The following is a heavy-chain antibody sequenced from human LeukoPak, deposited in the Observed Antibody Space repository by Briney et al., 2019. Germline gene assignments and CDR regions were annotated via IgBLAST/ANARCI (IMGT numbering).Heavy chain of an antibody. D-gene: IGHD4-17*01. CDR1: GFTFSRYW. V-gene: IGHV3-7*03. CDR2: INEDGSGK. J-gene: IGHJ4*02. CDR3: ARAVTSTEGY. Sequence: PGGSLRLSCAASGFTFSRYWMTWVRQAPGKGLEWVASINEDGSGKHYVDSVKGRFTISRDNAQKSVYLEMNSLRAEDPAVYYCARAVTSTEGYWGQGTLVTVSS.